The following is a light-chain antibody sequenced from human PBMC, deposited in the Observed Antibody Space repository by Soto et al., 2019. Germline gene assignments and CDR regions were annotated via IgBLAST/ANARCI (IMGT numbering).Light chain of an antibody. CDR3: SSYGGSNNLV. J-gene: IGLJ2*01. Sequence: QSALTQPPSAAGSPGQSVTISCTGTSSDVGGSISVSWYQQHPGKAPKLMIYEVNKRPSAVPDRFSGAKSGNTASLTVSGLQVEDEADYYFSSYGGSNNLVFGGGAKLTVL. CDR2: EVN. V-gene: IGLV2-8*01. CDR1: SSDVGGSIS.